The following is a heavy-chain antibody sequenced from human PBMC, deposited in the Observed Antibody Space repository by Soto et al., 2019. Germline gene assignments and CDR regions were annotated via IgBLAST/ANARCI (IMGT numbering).Heavy chain of an antibody. CDR2: ISPYNGNT. CDR3: ATERYIPAPPRPLGLFDY. CDR1: CYTFTSDA. V-gene: IGHV1-18*04. J-gene: IGHJ4*01. D-gene: IGHD6-6*01. Sequence: VKVSCKASCYTFTSDAISWVRQVPGQGLEWMGWISPYNGNTDYAQSLQGRVTMTTDTSTSIAFMELRSLRTDDTALYYCATERYIPAPPRPLGLFDYGGHGPLLTVSS.